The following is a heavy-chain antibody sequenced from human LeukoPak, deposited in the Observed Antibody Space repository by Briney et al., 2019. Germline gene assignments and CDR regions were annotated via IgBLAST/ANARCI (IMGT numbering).Heavy chain of an antibody. CDR2: INHSGST. CDR3: ARLGRYSGYAY. V-gene: IGHV4-34*01. J-gene: IGHJ4*02. Sequence: SETLSLTCAVYGGSFSGYYWSWIRQPPGKGLEWIGEINHSGSTNYNPSLKSRVTISVDTSKNQSSLKLSSVTAADTAVYYCARLGRYSGYAYWGQGTLVTVSS. CDR1: GGSFSGYY. D-gene: IGHD5-12*01.